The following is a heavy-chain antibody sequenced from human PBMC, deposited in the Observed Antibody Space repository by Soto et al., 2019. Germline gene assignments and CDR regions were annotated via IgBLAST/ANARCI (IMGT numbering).Heavy chain of an antibody. J-gene: IGHJ4*02. CDR3: ARGEGYYFDY. CDR2: INHSGST. CDR1: GGSFGGYY. V-gene: IGHV4-34*01. Sequence: SETLSLTCAVYGGSFGGYYWSWIRQPPGKGLEWIGEINHSGSTNYNPSLKSRVTISVDTSKNQFSLKLSSVTAADTAVYYCARGEGYYFDYWGQGTLVTVSS.